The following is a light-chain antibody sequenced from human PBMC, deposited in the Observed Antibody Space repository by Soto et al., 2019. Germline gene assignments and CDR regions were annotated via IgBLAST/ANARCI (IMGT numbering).Light chain of an antibody. CDR2: GHT. J-gene: IGLJ2*01. Sequence: QSVLTQPPSVSGAPGQRVTISCTGSASNIGAGYDVQWYQQRPGEAPKLLIYGHTNRPSGVPDRFSGSTSGTSAYLAITGLQAEYEADYYFQPHDGRWGGDVFFGGGTNLTVL. CDR3: QPHDGRWGGDVF. CDR1: ASNIGAGYD. V-gene: IGLV1-40*01.